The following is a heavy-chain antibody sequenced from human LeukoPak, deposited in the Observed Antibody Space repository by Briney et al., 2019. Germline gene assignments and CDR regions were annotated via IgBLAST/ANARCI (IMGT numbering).Heavy chain of an antibody. V-gene: IGHV4-4*07. J-gene: IGHJ3*02. CDR3: ARSEATADAFKI. CDR2: IYTTGIT. CDR1: GGSITNYY. Sequence: ASETLSLTCTVSGGSITNYYWNWIRQPAGKGLEWIGRIYTTGITSYNPSLKSRITISVDTSKSQFSLTLSSMTAADTAVYFCARSEATADAFKIWGQGTMVTVSS.